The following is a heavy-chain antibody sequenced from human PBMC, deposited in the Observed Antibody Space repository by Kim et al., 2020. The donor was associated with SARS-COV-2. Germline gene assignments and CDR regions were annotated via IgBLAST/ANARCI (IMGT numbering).Heavy chain of an antibody. D-gene: IGHD6-19*01. J-gene: IGHJ3*02. V-gene: IGHV1-3*01. Sequence: ASVKVSCKASGYTFTSYAIIWVRQAPGQRLEWMGWINAYNGDTKYSQKFQGRVTITTDTSASTAYMELSSLRSDDTTVYYCARARAVAGPFDAFDNWGQGTMVTVSS. CDR3: ARARAVAGPFDAFDN. CDR2: INAYNGDT. CDR1: GYTFTSYA.